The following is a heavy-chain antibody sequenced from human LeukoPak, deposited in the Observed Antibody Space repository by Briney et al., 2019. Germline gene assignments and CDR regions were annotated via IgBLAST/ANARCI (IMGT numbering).Heavy chain of an antibody. D-gene: IGHD4-17*01. J-gene: IGHJ6*02. CDR3: AREKTVLHYYYGMDV. CDR1: GGSFSPYY. V-gene: IGHV4-4*07. Sequence: SETLSLTCNVSGGSFSPYYWSWVRQPAGKGLEWIGRIYASGSVSSSGSTNYNPSLRSRVTMSVDTSKKQFSLRLNSVTAADTAVYYCAREKTVLHYYYGMDVWGQGTTVTVSS. CDR2: IYASGSVSSSGST.